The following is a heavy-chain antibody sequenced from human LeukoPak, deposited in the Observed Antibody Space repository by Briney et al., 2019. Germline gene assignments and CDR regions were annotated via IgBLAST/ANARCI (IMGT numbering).Heavy chain of an antibody. CDR3: CGGYCGSGGFALDY. Sequence: GGSLRLSCAASGFTVSSNYMSWVRQAPGKGLEWVSVIYSSGSTKYADSVKGRFTISRDNSKNTVYLQMNGLRVEDTAVYYCCGGYCGSGGFALDYWGQGILVTVSS. J-gene: IGHJ4*02. D-gene: IGHD2-21*02. CDR2: IYSSGST. CDR1: GFTVSSNY. V-gene: IGHV3-53*01.